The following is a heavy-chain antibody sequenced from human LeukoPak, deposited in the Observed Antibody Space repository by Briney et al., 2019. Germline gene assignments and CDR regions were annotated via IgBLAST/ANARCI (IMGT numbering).Heavy chain of an antibody. Sequence: GRSLRLSCAAAGFTFSTYSMSWVSLAPGKGLEWVSGISGSGANTYYADSVKGRFTISRDNSKNTLYLQMNSLRAEDTAVFYCAKYPASGGYFDYWGQGTLVTVSS. V-gene: IGHV3-23*01. CDR1: GFTFSTYS. J-gene: IGHJ4*02. D-gene: IGHD6-13*01. CDR2: ISGSGANT. CDR3: AKYPASGGYFDY.